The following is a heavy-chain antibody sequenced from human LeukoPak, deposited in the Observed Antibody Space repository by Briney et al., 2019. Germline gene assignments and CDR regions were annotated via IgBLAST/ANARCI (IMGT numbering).Heavy chain of an antibody. J-gene: IGHJ4*02. Sequence: GESLKISCKGSGYIFTSYWIGWVRQMPGKGLEWMGIIYPADSDTRYSPSFQGQVTISADKSINTAYLEWSSLKASDTAMYYCARRHNGDYENPWDYWGQGTLVTVSS. CDR1: GYIFTSYW. V-gene: IGHV5-51*01. CDR3: ARRHNGDYENPWDY. D-gene: IGHD4-17*01. CDR2: IYPADSDT.